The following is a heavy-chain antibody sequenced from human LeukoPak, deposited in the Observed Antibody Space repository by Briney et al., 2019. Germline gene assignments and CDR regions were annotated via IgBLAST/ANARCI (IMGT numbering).Heavy chain of an antibody. CDR2: IDPNRGAT. V-gene: IGHV1-2*02. J-gene: IGHJ5*01. CDR1: GSTFNNYY. D-gene: IGHD3-10*01. Sequence: ASVRVSCKASGSTFNNYYVHWVRQAPGQGLEWMGWIDPNRGATNYARKFQDRVTMTRDTSINTDYMDLSRLRPNDTAGYYCAREGGSYYGTGSYGSRFFWLNSWGQGTLVTVSS. CDR3: AREGGSYYGTGSYGSRFFWLNS.